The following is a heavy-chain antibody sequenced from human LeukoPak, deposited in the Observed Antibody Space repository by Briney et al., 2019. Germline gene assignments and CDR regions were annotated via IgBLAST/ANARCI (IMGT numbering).Heavy chain of an antibody. D-gene: IGHD5-24*01. CDR2: SFYTGAT. Sequence: PSETLSLTCTVAGGTISSYHCSWIRQTPGRRLEWIGFSFYTGATNYNPSLKSRVTISVDTSKNQFSLRLNSVTAADTAVYYCARSRDGYSHVDYWGQGILVTVSS. CDR3: ARSRDGYSHVDY. J-gene: IGHJ4*02. V-gene: IGHV4-59*01. CDR1: GGTISSYH.